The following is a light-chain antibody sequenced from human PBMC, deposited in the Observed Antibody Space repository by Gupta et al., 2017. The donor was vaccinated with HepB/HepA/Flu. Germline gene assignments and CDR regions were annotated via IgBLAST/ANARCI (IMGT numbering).Light chain of an antibody. CDR3: CSEAGSYNHVV. CDR1: SCDVGGYNY. CDR2: DVS. Sequence: QSALTQPRSVSGSPGQSVTISCTGTSCDVGGYNYVSWYQQHPGKAPKLMIYDVSKRPSGVPDRFSGSKSGNTASLTISGLQAEDEADYYCCSEAGSYNHVVFGGGTKLTVL. V-gene: IGLV2-11*01. J-gene: IGLJ2*01.